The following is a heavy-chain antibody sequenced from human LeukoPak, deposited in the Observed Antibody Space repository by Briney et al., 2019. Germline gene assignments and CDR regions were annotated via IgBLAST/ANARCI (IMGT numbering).Heavy chain of an antibody. CDR1: GFSNYA. D-gene: IGHD2-2*01. V-gene: IGHV3-23*01. J-gene: IGHJ4*02. Sequence: GGSLRLSCAASGFSNYAMAWVRQAPGKGLEWVSAISGSGGSTYYADSVKGRFTISRDNSKNTLYLQMNSLRAEDTAVYYCAKEGIGYCSSTSCKRPGTGTFDYWGQGTLVTVSS. CDR3: AKEGIGYCSSTSCKRPGTGTFDY. CDR2: ISGSGGST.